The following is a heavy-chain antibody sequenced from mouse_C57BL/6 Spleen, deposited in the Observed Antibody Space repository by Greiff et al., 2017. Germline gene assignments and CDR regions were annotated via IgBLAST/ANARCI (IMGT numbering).Heavy chain of an antibody. J-gene: IGHJ1*03. Sequence: EVKLVESGGGLVQPGESLKLSCESNEYEFPSHDMSWVRKTPEKRLELVAAINSDGGSTYYPDTMERRFIISRDNTKKTLYLQMSSLRSEDTALYYCARSPYYYGSYWYFDVWGTGTTVTVSS. CDR1: EYEFPSHD. CDR3: ARSPYYYGSYWYFDV. CDR2: INSDGGST. V-gene: IGHV5-2*01. D-gene: IGHD1-1*01.